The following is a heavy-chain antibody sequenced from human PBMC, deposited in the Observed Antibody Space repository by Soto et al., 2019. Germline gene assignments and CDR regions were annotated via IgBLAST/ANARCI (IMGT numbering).Heavy chain of an antibody. CDR3: ARDIGGSLTNNWFDT. CDR2: ISYDGSNK. Sequence: QVQLVESGGGVVQPGRSLRLSCAASGFTFSSYAMHWVRQAPGKGLEWVAVISYDGSNKYYADSVKGRFTISRDNSKNTLYLQMNSLRAEDTAVYYCARDIGGSLTNNWFDTWGQGTLVTVSS. J-gene: IGHJ5*02. CDR1: GFTFSSYA. V-gene: IGHV3-30-3*01. D-gene: IGHD2-15*01.